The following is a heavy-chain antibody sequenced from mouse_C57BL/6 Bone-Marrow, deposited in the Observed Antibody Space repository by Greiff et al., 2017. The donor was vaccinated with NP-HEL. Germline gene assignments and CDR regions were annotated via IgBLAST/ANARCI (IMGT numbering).Heavy chain of an antibody. Sequence: EVKVVESGGGLVQPGGSMKLSCVASGFTFSNYWMNWVRQSPEKGLEWVAQIRLKSDNYATHYAESVKGRFTISRDDSKSSVYLQMNNLRAEDTGIYYCTGGEITTVVARYFDYWGQGTTLTVSS. CDR3: TGGEITTVVARYFDY. CDR2: IRLKSDNYAT. V-gene: IGHV6-3*01. J-gene: IGHJ2*01. D-gene: IGHD1-1*01. CDR1: GFTFSNYW.